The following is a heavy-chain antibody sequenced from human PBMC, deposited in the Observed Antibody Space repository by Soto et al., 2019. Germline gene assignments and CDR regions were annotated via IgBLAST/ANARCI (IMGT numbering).Heavy chain of an antibody. CDR3: ATPGVPNTRGHYYFHF. J-gene: IGHJ4*02. Sequence: GASVKVSCKAAGYTFSSFYYMHWVRQAPGQGLEWMGWINPNSGGTHYPRKFQGRVTMTRDTSISTAYMELSSLKSDDTAVYYCATPGVPNTRGHYYFHFCGQAPLRTVSS. V-gene: IGHV1-2*02. D-gene: IGHD2-8*02. CDR2: INPNSGGT. CDR1: GYTFSSFYY.